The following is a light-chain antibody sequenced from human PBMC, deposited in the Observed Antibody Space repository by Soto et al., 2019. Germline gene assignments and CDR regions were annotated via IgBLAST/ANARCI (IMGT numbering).Light chain of an antibody. CDR3: QQYSDSQT. Sequence: EIVLTQSPGTLSLSPGERATLSCRASQNINSNFLAWYQQKPGQAPKLLMYRASSRATGIPDRFSGSGSGTDFTLTISRLEPEDFAVFYCQQYSDSQTFGQGTRWIS. V-gene: IGKV3-20*01. J-gene: IGKJ1*01. CDR1: QNINSNF. CDR2: RAS.